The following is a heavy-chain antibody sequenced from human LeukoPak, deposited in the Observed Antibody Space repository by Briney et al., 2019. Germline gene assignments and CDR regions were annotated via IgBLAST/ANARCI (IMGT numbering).Heavy chain of an antibody. D-gene: IGHD3-22*01. CDR3: ARAQYYYDSGAYGPDY. CDR1: GFDVSSNY. J-gene: IGHJ4*02. Sequence: PGGSLRLSCAASGFDVSSNYMSWVRQAPGKGPEWVSVLYGGDRTYYADSVKGRFTISADKSSNTLYLQMNSLRAEDTAVHYCARAQYYYDSGAYGPDYWGQGTQVTVSS. CDR2: LYGGDRT. V-gene: IGHV3-53*01.